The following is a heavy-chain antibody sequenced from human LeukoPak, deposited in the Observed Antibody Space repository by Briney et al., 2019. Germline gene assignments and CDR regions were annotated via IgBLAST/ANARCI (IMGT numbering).Heavy chain of an antibody. J-gene: IGHJ4*02. D-gene: IGHD6-19*01. CDR2: IYYSGST. CDR1: GGSISSYY. V-gene: IGHV4-59*01. Sequence: PSETLSLTCTVSGGSISSYYWSWIRQPPGKGLEWIGYIYYSGSTKYKPSLKSRVTISVDTSKNQFSLKLSSVTAADTAVYYCARTAGVAVAGSRQYFDYWGQGTLVTVSS. CDR3: ARTAGVAVAGSRQYFDY.